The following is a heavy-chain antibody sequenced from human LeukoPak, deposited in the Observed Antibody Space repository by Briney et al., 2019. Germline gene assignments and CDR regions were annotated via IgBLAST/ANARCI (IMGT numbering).Heavy chain of an antibody. V-gene: IGHV3-21*01. Sequence: GGSLRLSCAASGFTFSRYSMNWVRQAPGKGLEWVSSISSSSSYIYYADSVKGRFTISRDNAKNSLYLQMHSLRAEDTSVYFCARETAHSSGWFDYWGQGSLVTVSS. D-gene: IGHD6-19*01. CDR1: GFTFSRYS. J-gene: IGHJ4*02. CDR3: ARETAHSSGWFDY. CDR2: ISSSSSYI.